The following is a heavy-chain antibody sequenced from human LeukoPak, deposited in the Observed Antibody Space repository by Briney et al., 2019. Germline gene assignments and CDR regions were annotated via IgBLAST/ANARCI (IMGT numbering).Heavy chain of an antibody. V-gene: IGHV4-59*08. Sequence: SETLSLTCIVSGVSLSSYYWSWVRQPPGKGLEWIGNIYYSGSSNYNPSLKSRVTLSVDTTTRQFSLRQSSVTAADTAVYYCARQSPERMESFFDYSRQGTLVT. J-gene: IGHJ4*02. CDR3: ARQSPERMESFFDY. CDR1: GVSLSSYY. D-gene: IGHD3-3*01. CDR2: IYYSGSS.